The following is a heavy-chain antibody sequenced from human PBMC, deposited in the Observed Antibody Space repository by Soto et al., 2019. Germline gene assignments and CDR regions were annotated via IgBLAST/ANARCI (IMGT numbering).Heavy chain of an antibody. CDR1: GFTFSSYA. Sequence: GGSLRLSCAASGFTFSSYAMSWVRQAPGKGLEWVSAISGSGGSTYYADSVKGRFTISRDNSKNTLYLQMNSLRAEDTAVYYCAKVTLGIAVAGRGLYFGLWGRGTLVTVSS. CDR2: ISGSGGST. CDR3: AKVTLGIAVAGRGLYFGL. J-gene: IGHJ2*01. D-gene: IGHD6-19*01. V-gene: IGHV3-23*01.